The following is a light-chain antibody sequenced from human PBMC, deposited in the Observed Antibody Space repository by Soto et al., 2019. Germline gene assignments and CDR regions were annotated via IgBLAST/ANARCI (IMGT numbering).Light chain of an antibody. CDR2: RNN. V-gene: IGLV1-47*01. Sequence: QAVVTQPPSASGAPGQRVTISCSGSSSNVGSNYLYWYQQLLGTGPKLLIYRNNQRPSGVPDRFSGSKSGTSASLAISGLRSEDEADYYCTAWDDSLRGRVFGGGTKLTVL. J-gene: IGLJ2*01. CDR1: SSNVGSNY. CDR3: TAWDDSLRGRV.